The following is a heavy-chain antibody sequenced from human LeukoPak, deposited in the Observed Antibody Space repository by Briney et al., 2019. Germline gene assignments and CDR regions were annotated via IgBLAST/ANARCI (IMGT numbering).Heavy chain of an antibody. Sequence: GGSLRLSCAASGFTFSSFAMTWVRQAPGKGLEWVSDISGSGGSTYFADSVKGRFTISRDNSKNTLYLQMNSLRAEDTAIYYCAKGRGGVAGTGIDYWGQGTLVTVSS. V-gene: IGHV3-23*01. J-gene: IGHJ4*02. CDR3: AKGRGGVAGTGIDY. CDR1: GFTFSSFA. D-gene: IGHD6-19*01. CDR2: ISGSGGST.